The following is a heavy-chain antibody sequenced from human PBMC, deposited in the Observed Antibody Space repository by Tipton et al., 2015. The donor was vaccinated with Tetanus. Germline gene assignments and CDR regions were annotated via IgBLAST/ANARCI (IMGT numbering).Heavy chain of an antibody. CDR2: IYQTDST. J-gene: IGHJ4*02. Sequence: GALITTGGYSWGWIRQPPGQGLEWLGYIYQTDSTYYNPSVRSRLTLSLQRSKNQVSLKLSSVTAADTAVYYCVRGRGLGAYSFGFEYWGQGTLVIVSS. CDR1: GALITTGGYS. V-gene: IGHV4-30-2*01. D-gene: IGHD5-12*01. CDR3: VRGRGLGAYSFGFEY.